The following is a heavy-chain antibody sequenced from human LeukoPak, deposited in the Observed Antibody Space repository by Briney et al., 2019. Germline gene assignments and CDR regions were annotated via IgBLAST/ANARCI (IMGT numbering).Heavy chain of an antibody. CDR1: GGTFSSYA. J-gene: IGHJ4*02. V-gene: IGHV1-69*01. D-gene: IGHD4-11*01. Sequence: SVKVSCKASGGTFSSYAISWVRQAPRQGLEWMGGIIPIFGTANYAQKFQGRVTITADESTSTAYMELSSLRSEDTAVYYCASLPTTVTTGDYWGQGTLVTVSS. CDR3: ASLPTTVTTGDY. CDR2: IIPIFGTA.